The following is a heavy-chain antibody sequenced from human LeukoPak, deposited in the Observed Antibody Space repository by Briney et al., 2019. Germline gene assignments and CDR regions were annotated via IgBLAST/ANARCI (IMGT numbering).Heavy chain of an antibody. D-gene: IGHD6-19*01. CDR3: VSERKYSSGRWDYYFDY. V-gene: IGHV4-59*12. J-gene: IGHJ4*02. Sequence: PSETLSLTCTVSGGSISSYYWNWIRQPPGKGLEWIGYIYYSGSTNSNPSLKSRVTILVDTPKDQFSLKLSSVTAADAAVYYCVSERKYSSGRWDYYFDYWGQGILVTVSS. CDR1: GGSISSYY. CDR2: IYYSGST.